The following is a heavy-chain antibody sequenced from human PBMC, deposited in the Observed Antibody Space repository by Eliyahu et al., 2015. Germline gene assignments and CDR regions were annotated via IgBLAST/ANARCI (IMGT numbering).Heavy chain of an antibody. CDR3: TTKDPIAVARGVGY. Sequence: EVQLVESGGGLVKPGGSLRLSCAASXFTFXNAWMSWVRQAPGKGLEWVGRIKSKTXGGTTDYAAPVKGRFTISRDDSKNTLYLQMNSLKTEDTAVYYCTTKDPIAVARGVGYWGQGTLVTVSS. CDR2: IKSKTXGGTT. J-gene: IGHJ4*02. CDR1: XFTFXNAW. V-gene: IGHV3-15*01. D-gene: IGHD6-19*01.